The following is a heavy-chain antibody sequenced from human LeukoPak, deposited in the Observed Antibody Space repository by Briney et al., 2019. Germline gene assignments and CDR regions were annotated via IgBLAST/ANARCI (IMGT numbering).Heavy chain of an antibody. D-gene: IGHD6-19*01. J-gene: IGHJ4*02. CDR3: AKSGLRIAVAGYSGLD. Sequence: PGGSLRLSCAASGFTFSNAWMSWVRQAPGKGLEWVSAISGSGGSTYYANSVKGRFTISGDNSKNTLYLQMNSLRAEDTAVYYCAKSGLRIAVAGYSGLDWGQGTLVTVSS. CDR2: ISGSGGST. V-gene: IGHV3-23*01. CDR1: GFTFSNAW.